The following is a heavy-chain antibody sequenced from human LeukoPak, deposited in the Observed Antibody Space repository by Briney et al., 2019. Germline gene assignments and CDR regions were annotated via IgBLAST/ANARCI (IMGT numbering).Heavy chain of an antibody. J-gene: IGHJ4*02. V-gene: IGHV3-23*01. CDR1: GFTFSTYA. Sequence: GSLRLSCAASGFTFSTYAMSWVRLAPGKGLEWASSLSNDNRRTYYAESVKGRFAISRDNSKNTLYLEMTSLRVEDTAVYHCAKRSAAGTFYFDYWGQGTLLTVSS. CDR2: LSNDNRRT. D-gene: IGHD6-13*01. CDR3: AKRSAAGTFYFDY.